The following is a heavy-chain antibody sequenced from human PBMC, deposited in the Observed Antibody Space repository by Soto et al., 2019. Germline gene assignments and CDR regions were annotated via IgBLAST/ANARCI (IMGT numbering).Heavy chain of an antibody. D-gene: IGHD2-2*02. J-gene: IGHJ6*02. CDR1: GFTFSSYW. CDR3: ARFVVVPAAISGMDV. CDR2: IKQDGSEK. V-gene: IGHV3-7*01. Sequence: SGGSLRLSCAASGFTFSSYWMSWVRQAPGKGLEWVANIKQDGSEKYYVDSVKGRFTISRDNAKNSLYLQMNSLRAEDTAVYYCARFVVVPAAISGMDVWGQGTTVTVSS.